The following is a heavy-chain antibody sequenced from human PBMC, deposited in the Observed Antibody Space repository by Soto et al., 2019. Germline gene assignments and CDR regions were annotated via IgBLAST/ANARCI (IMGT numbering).Heavy chain of an antibody. J-gene: IGHJ5*02. CDR1: GGSISSYY. Sequence: SETLSLTCTVSGGSISSYYWSWIRQPPGKGLEWIGYIYYSGSTNYNPSLKSRVTISVDTSKNQFSLKLSSVTAADTAVYYCARWHQLLPWDKFDPWGQGTLVTVS. D-gene: IGHD2-2*01. CDR2: IYYSGST. V-gene: IGHV4-59*01. CDR3: ARWHQLLPWDKFDP.